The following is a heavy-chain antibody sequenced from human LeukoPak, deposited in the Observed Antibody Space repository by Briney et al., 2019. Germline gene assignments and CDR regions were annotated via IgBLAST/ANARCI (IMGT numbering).Heavy chain of an antibody. CDR1: GGSFSGYY. D-gene: IGHD4-23*01. J-gene: IGHJ4*02. V-gene: IGHV4-34*01. CDR3: ARGGLYGGNPQAFDY. CDR2: INHSGST. Sequence: PSETLSLTCAVYGGSFSGYYWSWIRQPPGKGLEWIGEINHSGSTNYNPSLKSRVTISVDTSKNQFSLKLSSVTAADTAVYYCARGGLYGGNPQAFDYWGQGTLVTVSS.